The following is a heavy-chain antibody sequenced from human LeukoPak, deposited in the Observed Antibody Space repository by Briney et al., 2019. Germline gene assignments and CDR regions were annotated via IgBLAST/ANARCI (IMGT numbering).Heavy chain of an antibody. CDR3: ARTLYQAMTTAPYYYYYYMDV. CDR1: GYTFTSYG. D-gene: IGHD4-17*01. Sequence: SVKVSCKASGYTFTSYGISWVRQAPGQGLEWMGGIIPIFGTANYAQKFQGRVTITADESTSTAYMELSSLRSEDTAVYYCARTLYQAMTTAPYYYYYYMDVWGKGTTVTVSS. CDR2: IIPIFGTA. V-gene: IGHV1-69*13. J-gene: IGHJ6*03.